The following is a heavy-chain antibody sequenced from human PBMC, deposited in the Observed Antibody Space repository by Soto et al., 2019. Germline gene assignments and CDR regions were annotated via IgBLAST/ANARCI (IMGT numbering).Heavy chain of an antibody. Sequence: ASVKVSCKASGGTFSSYAISWVRQAPGQGLEWMGGIIPIFGTANYAQRFQGRVTIIADESTSTAYMELSSLRSEDTAVYYCAKSSSGYYYEWVYYYYGMDVWGQGTTVTVSS. J-gene: IGHJ6*02. CDR3: AKSSSGYYYEWVYYYYGMDV. D-gene: IGHD3-22*01. CDR1: GGTFSSYA. V-gene: IGHV1-69*13. CDR2: IIPIFGTA.